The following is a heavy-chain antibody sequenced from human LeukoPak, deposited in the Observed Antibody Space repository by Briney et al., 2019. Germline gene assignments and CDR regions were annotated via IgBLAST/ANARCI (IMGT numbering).Heavy chain of an antibody. CDR1: GFTFSRYW. CDR3: ARKLEGYDSSDNYQYLDY. J-gene: IGHJ4*02. V-gene: IGHV3-74*01. CDR2: INSDGSST. Sequence: GGSLRLSCAASGFTFSRYWMHWVRQAPGKGLVWVSRINSDGSSTTYADSVKGRFTISRDNAKNTLYLQMNSLRAQDTAVYYCARKLEGYDSSDNYQYLDYWGQGTLVTVSS. D-gene: IGHD3-22*01.